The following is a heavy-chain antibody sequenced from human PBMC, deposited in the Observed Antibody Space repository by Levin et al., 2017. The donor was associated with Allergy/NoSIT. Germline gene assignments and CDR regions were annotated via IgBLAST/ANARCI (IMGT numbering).Heavy chain of an antibody. CDR1: GFPFHNAW. CDR2: FKSETDGGTI. Sequence: LSLPCAASGFPFHNAWMSWVRQAPGKGLEWIARFKSETDGGTIAYAAPVKGRFTISRDDSKNMVYLQMNSLKTEDTAVYYCTTAQYWGQGTLVTVSS. V-gene: IGHV3-15*01. CDR3: TTAQY. J-gene: IGHJ4*02.